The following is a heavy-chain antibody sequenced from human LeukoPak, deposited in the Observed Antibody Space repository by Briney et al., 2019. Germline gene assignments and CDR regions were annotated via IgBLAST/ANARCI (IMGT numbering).Heavy chain of an antibody. CDR2: IYSGGST. V-gene: IGHV3-53*01. CDR1: GFTVSSNY. J-gene: IGHJ4*02. CDR3: ARSRRIVGKFDY. D-gene: IGHD3-22*01. Sequence: GGSLRLSCAASGFTVSSNYMSWVRQAPGKGLEWVSVIYSGGSTYYADSVKGRFTISRDNSKNTLYLQMNSLRAEDTAVYYCARSRRIVGKFDYWGQGTLVPVSS.